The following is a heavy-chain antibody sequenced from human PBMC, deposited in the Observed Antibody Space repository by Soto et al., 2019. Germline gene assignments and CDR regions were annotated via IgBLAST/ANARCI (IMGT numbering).Heavy chain of an antibody. CDR3: ARSRREGSIAGARSAFDI. D-gene: IGHD6-19*01. CDR2: INHSGST. CDR1: GGSFSRYY. Sequence: SETVSLACAACGGSFSRYYWSRIRQPPGKGLEWIGEINHSGSTNYNPSLKSRVTISVDTSKNQFSLKLSSVTAADTAVYYCARSRREGSIAGARSAFDIWGEGTMVTGSS. J-gene: IGHJ3*02. V-gene: IGHV4-34*01.